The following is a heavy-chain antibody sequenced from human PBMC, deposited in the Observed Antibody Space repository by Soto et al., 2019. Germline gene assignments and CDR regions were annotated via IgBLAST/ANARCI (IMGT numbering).Heavy chain of an antibody. Sequence: SETLSLTCTVSGGSISSGGYYWTWIRQHPGKGLEWIGYIYYSGSTYYNPSLKSRVTISVDTSKNQFSLKLSSVTAADTAVYYCARHDNMTLGVTYFDYWGQGTLVTVSS. CDR1: GGSISSGGYY. J-gene: IGHJ4*02. D-gene: IGHD3-10*01. CDR2: IYYSGST. CDR3: ARHDNMTLGVTYFDY. V-gene: IGHV4-31*03.